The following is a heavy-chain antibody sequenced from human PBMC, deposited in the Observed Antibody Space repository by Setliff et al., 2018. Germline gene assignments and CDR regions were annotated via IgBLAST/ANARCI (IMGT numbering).Heavy chain of an antibody. J-gene: IGHJ6*02. V-gene: IGHV4-39*07. CDR1: GGSISSRSYY. D-gene: IGHD3-10*01. Sequence: PSETLSLTCTVSGGSISSRSYYWGWNRQPPGKGLEWIGSIYYSGSTYYKPSLESRVTISVDTSKNQFSLKLSSVTAADTAVYYCARVSSYGSGSYYYYYYGMDVWGQGTTVTVSS. CDR3: ARVSSYGSGSYYYYYYGMDV. CDR2: IYYSGST.